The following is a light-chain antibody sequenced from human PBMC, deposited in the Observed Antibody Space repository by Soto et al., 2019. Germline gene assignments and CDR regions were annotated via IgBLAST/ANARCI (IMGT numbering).Light chain of an antibody. V-gene: IGLV2-14*01. CDR2: DVS. Sequence: QSSLTQPASVSGSPGQSITISCIGTSSDVGGYNYVSWYQQHPGKAPKLMIYDVSDRPSGFSNRFSGPKSGNAASLSISGFQVEDEADYYCGYYSNRSTPPSVFGTGTKVTVL. J-gene: IGLJ1*01. CDR3: GYYSNRSTPPSV. CDR1: SSDVGGYNY.